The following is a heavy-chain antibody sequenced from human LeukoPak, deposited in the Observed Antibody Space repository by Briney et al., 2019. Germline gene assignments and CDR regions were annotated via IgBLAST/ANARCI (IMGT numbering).Heavy chain of an antibody. J-gene: IGHJ4*02. D-gene: IGHD1-26*01. CDR1: GFTFSSHW. CDR2: INSDGSST. Sequence: GGSLRLSCAASGFTFSSHWMHWVRQAPGKGLVWVSRINSDGSSTSYADSVKGRFTISRDNAKNTLYLQMNSLRAEDTAVYYCARNIVGATNFDYWGQGTLVTVSS. V-gene: IGHV3-74*01. CDR3: ARNIVGATNFDY.